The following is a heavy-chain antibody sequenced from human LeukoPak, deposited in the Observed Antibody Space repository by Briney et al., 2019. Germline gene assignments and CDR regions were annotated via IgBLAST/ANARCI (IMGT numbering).Heavy chain of an antibody. CDR1: GFTFSSYW. CDR3: ARGAIDYYDSSGPLH. Sequence: GGSLTPSRAASGFTFSSYWMSWVSQDPGKGLEWVANIKQDGSEKYYVDSVKGRFTISRDKAKNSLYLQMNSLRAEDTAVYYCARGAIDYYDSSGPLHWGEGTLVTVSS. CDR2: IKQDGSEK. V-gene: IGHV3-7*05. D-gene: IGHD3-22*01. J-gene: IGHJ4*02.